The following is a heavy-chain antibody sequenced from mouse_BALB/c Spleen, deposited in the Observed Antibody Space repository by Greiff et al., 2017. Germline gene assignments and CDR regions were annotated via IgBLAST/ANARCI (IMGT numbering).Heavy chain of an antibody. Sequence: EVQLQQSGPELVKPGASVKMSCKASGYTFTSYVMHWVKQKPGQGLECIGYINPYNDGTKYNEKFKGKATLTSDKSSSTAYMELSSLTSEDSAVYYCASGYGSPAWFAYWGQGTLVTVSA. CDR1: GYTFTSYV. D-gene: IGHD1-1*01. CDR2: INPYNDGT. J-gene: IGHJ3*01. CDR3: ASGYGSPAWFAY. V-gene: IGHV1-14*01.